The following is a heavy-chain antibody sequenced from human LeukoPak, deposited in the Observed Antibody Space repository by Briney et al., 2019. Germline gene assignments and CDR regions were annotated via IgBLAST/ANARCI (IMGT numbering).Heavy chain of an antibody. CDR3: AREDAGGTYSFDY. CDR1: GFTVSSNL. D-gene: IGHD1-26*01. CDR2: IYSSGIT. J-gene: IGHJ4*02. Sequence: PGGSLRLSCAVSGFTVSSNLMSWVRQAPGKGPEWVSVIYSSGITYYADSVRGRFTISRDNSKNTLYLQMDSLTAEDTAVYYCAREDAGGTYSFDYWGQGTLVTVSS. V-gene: IGHV3-66*01.